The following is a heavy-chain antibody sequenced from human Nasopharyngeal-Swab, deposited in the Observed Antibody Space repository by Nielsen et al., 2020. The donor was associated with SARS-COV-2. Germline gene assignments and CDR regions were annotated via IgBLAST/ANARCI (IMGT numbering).Heavy chain of an antibody. CDR1: GYTFTSYY. CDR2: INPSGGST. J-gene: IGHJ6*03. Sequence: ASVKVSCKASGYTFTSYYMHWVRQAPGQGLEWMGIINPSGGSTSYAQKFQGRVTMTRDTSTSTVYMELSSLRSEDTAVYYCARDAYCSSTSCYPRVYYYYMDVWGKGTTVTVSS. V-gene: IGHV1-46*01. D-gene: IGHD2-2*01. CDR3: ARDAYCSSTSCYPRVYYYYMDV.